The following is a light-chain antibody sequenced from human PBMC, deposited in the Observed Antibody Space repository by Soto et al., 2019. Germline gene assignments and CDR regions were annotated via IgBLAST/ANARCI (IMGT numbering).Light chain of an antibody. CDR1: QNIHNH. V-gene: IGKV3-15*01. Sequence: DKLMSQSPATLSVSPGERGTLSCRASQNIHNHMSWFLQKPGQTPRLLIYDAIIRAPDVPARFSGSWSGTEFTLTINSLQSEDFAVYHCHQYGDSPWTFGQGTKVDIK. CDR3: HQYGDSPWT. J-gene: IGKJ1*01. CDR2: DAI.